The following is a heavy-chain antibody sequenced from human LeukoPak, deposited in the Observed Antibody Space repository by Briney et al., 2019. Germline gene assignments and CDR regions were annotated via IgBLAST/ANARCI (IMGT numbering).Heavy chain of an antibody. CDR2: IILIFGTA. CDR1: GGTFSSYA. CDR3: ARHCQECPDDY. Sequence: SVKVSCKASGGTFSSYAISWVRQAPGQGLEWMGGIILIFGTANYAQKFQGRVTITADKSTSTAYMELSSLRSEDTAVYYCARHCQECPDDYWGQGTLVTVSS. J-gene: IGHJ4*02. D-gene: IGHD3-3*01. V-gene: IGHV1-69*06.